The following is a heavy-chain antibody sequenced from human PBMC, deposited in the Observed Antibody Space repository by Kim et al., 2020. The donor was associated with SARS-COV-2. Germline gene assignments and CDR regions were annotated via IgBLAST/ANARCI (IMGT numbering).Heavy chain of an antibody. V-gene: IGHV4-30-2*05. D-gene: IGHD3-10*01. J-gene: IGHJ5*02. Sequence: YYTPTLKRRVTIAIDTSKNQFSLKLSSVAAADTAIYYCARDIVLTRWFDPWGQGTLVTVSS. CDR3: ARDIVLTRWFDP.